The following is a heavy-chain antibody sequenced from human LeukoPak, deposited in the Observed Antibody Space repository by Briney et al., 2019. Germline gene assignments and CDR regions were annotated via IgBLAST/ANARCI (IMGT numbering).Heavy chain of an antibody. Sequence: SETLSLTCTVSGGSISSGDYYWSWIRQPPGKGLEWIGYIYHSGSTYYSPSLKSRVTMSVDRSRNQFSLKVISVTAADTAVYYCARDGGSYSDFDYWGQGTLVTVSS. D-gene: IGHD1-26*01. J-gene: IGHJ4*02. V-gene: IGHV4-30-2*01. CDR2: IYHSGST. CDR3: ARDGGSYSDFDY. CDR1: GGSISSGDYY.